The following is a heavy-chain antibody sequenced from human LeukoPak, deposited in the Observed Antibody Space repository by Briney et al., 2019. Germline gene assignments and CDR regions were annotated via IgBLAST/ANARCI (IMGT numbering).Heavy chain of an antibody. Sequence: PSETLSLTCAVSGYSISSGYYWGWIRQPPGKGLEWIGSIYHSGSTYYNPSLKSRVTISVDTSKNQFSLKLGSVTAADTAVYYCARGRDYSSSWYYFDYWGQGTLVTVSS. CDR1: GYSISSGYY. D-gene: IGHD6-13*01. CDR3: ARGRDYSSSWYYFDY. J-gene: IGHJ4*02. CDR2: IYHSGST. V-gene: IGHV4-38-2*01.